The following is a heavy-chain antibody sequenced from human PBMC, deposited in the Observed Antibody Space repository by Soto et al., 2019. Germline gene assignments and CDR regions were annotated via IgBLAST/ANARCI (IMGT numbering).Heavy chain of an antibody. J-gene: IGHJ4*02. V-gene: IGHV3-30-3*01. CDR2: ISYDGSNK. Sequence: QPGGSLRLSCAASGFTFSSYAMHWVRQAPGKGLEWVAVISYDGSNKYYADSVKGRLTISRDNSKNTLYLQMNSLRAEDTAVYYCARLTTVTTIFDYWGQGTLVTVSS. CDR3: ARLTTVTTIFDY. D-gene: IGHD4-17*01. CDR1: GFTFSSYA.